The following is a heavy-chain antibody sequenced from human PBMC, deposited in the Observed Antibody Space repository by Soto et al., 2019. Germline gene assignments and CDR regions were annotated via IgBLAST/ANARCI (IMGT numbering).Heavy chain of an antibody. CDR2: IYYSGRT. CDR3: ARQRPSVVTQAYFGV. Sequence: SETLSLTCTISGGSISSYYWSWIRQPPGKGLEWVGSIYYSGRTYNNPSLRSRVSMSIDTSKDQFSLKLKSVTAADTALYFCARQRPSVVTQAYFGVWGPVSVVTVSS. V-gene: IGHV4-59*04. D-gene: IGHD2-21*02. J-gene: IGHJ4*02. CDR1: GGSISSYY.